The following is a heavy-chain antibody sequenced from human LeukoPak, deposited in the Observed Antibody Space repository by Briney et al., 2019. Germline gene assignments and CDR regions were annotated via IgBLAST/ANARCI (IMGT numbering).Heavy chain of an antibody. CDR3: AKVQAPYYYYYYMDV. CDR2: ISGSGGST. V-gene: IGHV3-23*01. Sequence: GGSLRLSCAASGFTFSSYAMSWVRQAPGKGQEWVSAISGSGGSTYYADSVKGRFTISRDNSKNTLYLQMNSLRAEDTAVYYCAKVQAPYYYYYYMDVWGKGTTVTVSS. J-gene: IGHJ6*03. CDR1: GFTFSSYA.